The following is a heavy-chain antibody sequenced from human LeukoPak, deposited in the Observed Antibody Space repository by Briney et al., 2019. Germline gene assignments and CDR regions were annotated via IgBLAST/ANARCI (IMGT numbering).Heavy chain of an antibody. V-gene: IGHV3-30*02. D-gene: IGHD2-21*02. Sequence: GGSLRLSCAASGFTFSSYGMHWVRQAPGKGLEWVAFIRYDGSNKYYADSVKGRFTISRDNSKNTPYLQMNSLRAEDTAVYYCAKDRSIVVVTAIPPDYWGQGTLVTVSS. CDR3: AKDRSIVVVTAIPPDY. J-gene: IGHJ4*02. CDR1: GFTFSSYG. CDR2: IRYDGSNK.